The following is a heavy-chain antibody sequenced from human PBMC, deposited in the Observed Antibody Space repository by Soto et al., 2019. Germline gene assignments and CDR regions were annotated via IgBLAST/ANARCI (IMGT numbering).Heavy chain of an antibody. D-gene: IGHD3-10*01. V-gene: IGHV4-59*08. CDR3: ARAGDGSGDPYYYYYGMDV. CDR2: IYYSGST. CDR1: GGSISSYY. J-gene: IGHJ6*02. Sequence: PSETLSLTCTVSGGSISSYYWSWIRQPPGKGLEWIGYIYYSGSTNYNPSLKSRVTISVDTSKNQFSLKLSSVTAADTAVYYCARAGDGSGDPYYYYYGMDVWGQGTTVTVSS.